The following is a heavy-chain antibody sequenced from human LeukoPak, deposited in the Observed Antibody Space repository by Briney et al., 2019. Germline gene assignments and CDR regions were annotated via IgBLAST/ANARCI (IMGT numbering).Heavy chain of an antibody. Sequence: SVKVSCKASGYTFTSYGISWVRQAPGQGLEWMGGIIPIFGTANYAQKFQGRVTITADESTSTAYMELSSLRSEDTAVYYCAKVVEEWVVATPDYWGQGTLVTVSS. V-gene: IGHV1-69*13. CDR2: IIPIFGTA. CDR1: GYTFTSYG. D-gene: IGHD5-12*01. J-gene: IGHJ4*02. CDR3: AKVVEEWVVATPDY.